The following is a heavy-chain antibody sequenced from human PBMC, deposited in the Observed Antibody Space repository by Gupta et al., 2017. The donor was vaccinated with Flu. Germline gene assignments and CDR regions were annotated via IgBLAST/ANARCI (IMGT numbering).Heavy chain of an antibody. CDR3: AKDSGYGGNSFFPY. D-gene: IGHD4-17*01. J-gene: IGHJ4*02. Sequence: EVQLVESGGGLVQPGRSLRLSCAASGFPFDDYAMHWVRQAPGKGLEWVSGISWNSGSIGYADSVKGRFTISRDNAKNSLYLQMNSLRAEDTALYYCAKDSGYGGNSFFPYWGQGTLVTVSS. V-gene: IGHV3-9*01. CDR1: GFPFDDYA. CDR2: ISWNSGSI.